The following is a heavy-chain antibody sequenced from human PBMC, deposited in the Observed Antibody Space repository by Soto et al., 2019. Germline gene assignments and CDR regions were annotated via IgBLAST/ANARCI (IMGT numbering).Heavy chain of an antibody. J-gene: IGHJ4*02. Sequence: GGSLRLSCAASGFTFSSYWMHWVRQAPGKGLVWVSRINSDGSSTSYADSVKGRFTISRDNAKNTLYLQMNSLRAEDTAVYYCARGGYSGYDCLDWGQGTLVTVSS. CDR1: GFTFSSYW. V-gene: IGHV3-74*01. CDR3: ARGGYSGYDCLD. CDR2: INSDGSST. D-gene: IGHD5-12*01.